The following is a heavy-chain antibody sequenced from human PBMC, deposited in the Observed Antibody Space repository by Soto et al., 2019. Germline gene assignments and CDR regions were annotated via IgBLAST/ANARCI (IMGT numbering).Heavy chain of an antibody. V-gene: IGHV3-23*01. J-gene: IGHJ4*02. CDR2: ISGSGGST. Sequence: EVQLLESGGGLVQPGGSLRLSCAASGFTFSSYAMSWVRQAPGNGLEWVSAISGSGGSTYYAYSVKGRFTISRDNSKNTLYPQMNILRAEDTAVYYCANTPPPNGYCSSTSSSDYWGQGTLVTVSS. CDR1: GFTFSSYA. CDR3: ANTPPPNGYCSSTSSSDY. D-gene: IGHD2-2*01.